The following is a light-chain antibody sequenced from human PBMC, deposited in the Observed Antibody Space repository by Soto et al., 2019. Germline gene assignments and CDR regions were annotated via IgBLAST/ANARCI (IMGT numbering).Light chain of an antibody. Sequence: IQMTPSPSTLSASVGDRVAITCRSSPSISSWLAWYQQKPGKAPKLLIYDASSLESGVPSRFSGSGSGTDFTLTISSLQAEDFAVYYCQQDYNLPFTFGQGTRLDIK. CDR3: QQDYNLPFT. CDR2: DAS. J-gene: IGKJ5*01. V-gene: IGKV1-5*01. CDR1: PSISSW.